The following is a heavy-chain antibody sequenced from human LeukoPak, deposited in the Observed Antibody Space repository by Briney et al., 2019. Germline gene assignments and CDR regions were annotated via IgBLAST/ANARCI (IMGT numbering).Heavy chain of an antibody. CDR2: IYHSGST. D-gene: IGHD5-18*01. CDR3: ARTIQLWPRDYYYMDV. J-gene: IGHJ6*03. V-gene: IGHV4-38-2*02. Sequence: PSETLSLTCTVSGYSISSGYYWGWIRQPPGKGLEWIGSIYHSGSTYYNPSLKSRVTISVDTSKNQFSLKLTSVTAADTAVYYCARTIQLWPRDYYYMDVWGKGTTVTISS. CDR1: GYSISSGYY.